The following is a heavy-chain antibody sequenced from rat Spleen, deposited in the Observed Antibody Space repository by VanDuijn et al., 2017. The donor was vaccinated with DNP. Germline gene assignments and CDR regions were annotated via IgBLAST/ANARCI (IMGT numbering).Heavy chain of an antibody. V-gene: IGHV5-58*01. J-gene: IGHJ2*01. CDR2: INTDGGRT. CDR3: ASWAPIAPLSTSNY. CDR1: GFTFSDYY. Sequence: EVQLVESGGDLVQPGRSLKLFCAASGFTFSDYYMAWIRQVPGKGLEWVASINTDGGRTYYPDSVKGRFTISRDNAENTGYLQMSSLRSEDTATYYCASWAPIAPLSTSNYWGQGVMVTVSS. D-gene: IGHD1-2*01.